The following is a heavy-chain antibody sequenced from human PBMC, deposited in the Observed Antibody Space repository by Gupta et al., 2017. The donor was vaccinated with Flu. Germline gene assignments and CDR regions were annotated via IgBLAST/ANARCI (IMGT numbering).Heavy chain of an antibody. J-gene: IGHJ4*02. CDR3: ARSGDYFDT. CDR2: VYYVGST. D-gene: IGHD4-17*01. Sequence: QLQLQESGPGLVKPSATLSPTCTVSVGSTTIRSHYSSSVRPPPGKGLEYIGSVYYVGSTYHNPSLQSRVTISIDTSKNQFSRQLTSVTAADTAVYYCARSGDYFDTWGQGALVTVSS. CDR1: VGSTTIRSHY. V-gene: IGHV4-39*01.